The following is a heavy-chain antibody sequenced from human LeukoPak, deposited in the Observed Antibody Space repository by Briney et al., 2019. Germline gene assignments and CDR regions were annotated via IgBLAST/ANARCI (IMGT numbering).Heavy chain of an antibody. CDR3: ARVRNRRITIFGVAIKAPPGDY. CDR2: IKQDESKK. CDR1: GFTFSSYW. V-gene: IGHV3-7*01. J-gene: IGHJ4*02. Sequence: GGSLRLSCAASGFTFSSYWMSWVRQAPGKGLEWVANIKQDESKKYYVDSVKGRFTISRDNAKNSLYLQMNSLRAEDTAVYYCARVRNRRITIFGVAIKAPPGDYWGQGTLVTVSS. D-gene: IGHD3-3*01.